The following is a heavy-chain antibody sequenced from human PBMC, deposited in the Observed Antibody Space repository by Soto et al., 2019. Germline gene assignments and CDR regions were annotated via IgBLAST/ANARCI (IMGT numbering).Heavy chain of an antibody. D-gene: IGHD1-7*01. CDR2: IYHSVIT. Sequence: SGTLALSCSFSVDSRISGSWCICVRHAPGKGLKWIGEIYHSVITNYHPSLTSRINISVDKSNNQFSLKLNSVPAADTAVYYCDRASSRGHRGQHQLHSHGLEDWGKGHTVT. J-gene: IGHJ6*04. V-gene: IGHV4-4*02. CDR3: DRASSRGHRGQHQLHSHGLED. CDR1: VDSRISGSW.